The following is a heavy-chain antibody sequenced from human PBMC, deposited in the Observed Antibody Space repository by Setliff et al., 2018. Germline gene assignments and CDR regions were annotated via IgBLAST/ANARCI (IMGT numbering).Heavy chain of an antibody. CDR2: IYSSGST. V-gene: IGHV4-39*07. Sequence: PSETLSLTCTVSGGSINSNYYWGWIRQPPGKGLEWIGSIYSSGSTYYKASLRSRVTMSVDTSKDQFSLKLRSVTAADTAVYYCARVAYCSGGRCYLVAEFDYWGQGTLVTVSS. CDR1: GGSINSNYY. CDR3: ARVAYCSGGRCYLVAEFDY. D-gene: IGHD2-15*01. J-gene: IGHJ4*02.